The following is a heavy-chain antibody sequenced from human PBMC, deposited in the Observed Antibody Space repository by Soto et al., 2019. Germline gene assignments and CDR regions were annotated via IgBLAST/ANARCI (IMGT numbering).Heavy chain of an antibody. CDR3: ARDLWGYCGTDCYPLDV. V-gene: IGHV4-59*01. Sequence: PSETLSLTCNVSGGPLTTYFWSWIRQPPGKGLEWIGYVSYFGTTNYNPSLQSRLTISLDTSKTHFYLNLSSVTAADTAVYYCARDLWGYCGTDCYPLDVWGQGTTVTVSS. D-gene: IGHD2-21*02. CDR2: VSYFGTT. CDR1: GGPLTTYF. J-gene: IGHJ6*02.